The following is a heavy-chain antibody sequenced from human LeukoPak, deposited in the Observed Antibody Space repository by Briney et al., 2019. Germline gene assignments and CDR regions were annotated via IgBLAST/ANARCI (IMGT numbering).Heavy chain of an antibody. CDR1: GYTFTSYA. V-gene: IGHV7-4-1*02. CDR3: WAEGGYNFEPY. D-gene: IGHD5-24*01. J-gene: IGHJ4*02. Sequence: ASVTVSCTASGYTFTSYAMNWVRQAPGQGLEWMGWINTNTGNPTYAQGFTGRFVFSLDTSVSTAYLQISSLKAEDTAVYYCWAEGGYNFEPYWGQGTLVTVSS. CDR2: INTNTGNP.